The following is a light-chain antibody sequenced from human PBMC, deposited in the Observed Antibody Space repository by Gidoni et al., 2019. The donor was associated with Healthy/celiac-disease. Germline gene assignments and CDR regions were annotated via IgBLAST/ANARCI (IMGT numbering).Light chain of an antibody. CDR1: QRVSSSY. J-gene: IGKJ4*02. Sequence: IVLTPSPGTLSLSPGERATLSCRASQRVSSSYLAWYQQKPGQAPRLLIYGASSRATGIPDRFSGSGSGTDFTLTISRLEPEDFAVYYCQQYGSSPLTFGGGTKVEIK. V-gene: IGKV3-20*01. CDR2: GAS. CDR3: QQYGSSPLT.